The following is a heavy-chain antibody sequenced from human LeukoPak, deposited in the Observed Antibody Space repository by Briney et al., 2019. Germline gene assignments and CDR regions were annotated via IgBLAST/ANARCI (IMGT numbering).Heavy chain of an antibody. V-gene: IGHV1-69*05. CDR2: IIPIFGTA. D-gene: IGHD3-22*01. Sequence: SVKVSCKASGGTFSSYAISWLRQAPGQGLEWMGRIIPIFGTANYAQKFQGRVTITTDESTSTAYMELSSLRSEDTAVYYCARGGVSSGYSYYYFDYWGQGTLVTVSS. CDR1: GGTFSSYA. J-gene: IGHJ4*02. CDR3: ARGGVSSGYSYYYFDY.